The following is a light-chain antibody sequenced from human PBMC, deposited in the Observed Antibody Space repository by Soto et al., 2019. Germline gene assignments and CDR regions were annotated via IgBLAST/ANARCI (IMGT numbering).Light chain of an antibody. Sequence: QPVLTQPASVSGSPGQSITISCTGTSSDVGGYNYVSWYQQHPGKAPKLMIYEVKNRPSGVSNRFSGSKSGNTASLTISGLQADDEADYYCSSYTSSSPYVFGTGTKLTVL. CDR2: EVK. CDR3: SSYTSSSPYV. J-gene: IGLJ1*01. CDR1: SSDVGGYNY. V-gene: IGLV2-14*01.